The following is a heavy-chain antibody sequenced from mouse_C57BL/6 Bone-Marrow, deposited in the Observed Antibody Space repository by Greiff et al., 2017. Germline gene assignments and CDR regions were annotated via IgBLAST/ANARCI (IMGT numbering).Heavy chain of an antibody. CDR1: GYTFTSYW. Sequence: VQLQQPGAELVKPGASVKLSCKASGYTFTSYWMHWVKQRPGQGLEWIGMIHPNSGSTNSNEKFKSKATLTVDKASSTAYMQLSSLTSEDSAVYDCARSATTVVATDWYCDVWGTGTTVTVSS. CDR2: IHPNSGST. J-gene: IGHJ1*03. CDR3: ARSATTVVATDWYCDV. D-gene: IGHD1-1*01. V-gene: IGHV1-64*01.